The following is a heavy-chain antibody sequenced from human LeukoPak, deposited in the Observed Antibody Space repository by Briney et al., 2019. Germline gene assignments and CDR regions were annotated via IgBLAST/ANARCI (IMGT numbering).Heavy chain of an antibody. V-gene: IGHV1-46*01. D-gene: IGHD1-26*01. CDR3: ATGSGSYEFDY. CDR1: GYTFTSYG. J-gene: IGHJ4*02. CDR2: INPSGGST. Sequence: ASVKVSCKASGYTFTSYGISWVRQAPGQGLEWMGIINPSGGSTSYAQKFQGRVTMTEDTSTDTAYMELSSLRSEDTAVYYCATGSGSYEFDYWGQGTLVTVSS.